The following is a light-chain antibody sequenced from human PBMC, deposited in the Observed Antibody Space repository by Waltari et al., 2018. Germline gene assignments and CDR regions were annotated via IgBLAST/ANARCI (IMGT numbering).Light chain of an antibody. J-gene: IGKJ4*01. CDR1: QSVSGSY. CDR3: QQYGNSPLT. V-gene: IGKV3-20*01. CDR2: GAS. Sequence: VLTQSPGPLALSQGERATISCRASQSVSGSYVAWYQQNPGQAPRLLIYGASVRATGIPDRFSGGGSGADFTLTISRLEPEDFAVYYCQQYGNSPLTFGGGTKVEIK.